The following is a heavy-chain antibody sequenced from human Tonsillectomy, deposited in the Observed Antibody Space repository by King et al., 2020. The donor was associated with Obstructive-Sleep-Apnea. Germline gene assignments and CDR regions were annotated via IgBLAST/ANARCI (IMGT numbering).Heavy chain of an antibody. D-gene: IGHD3-16*02. CDR2: MNPNSGNT. CDR3: ARGIRVGGYDYVWVSYRYFDY. Sequence: QLVQSGAEVKKPGASVKVSCKASGYTFTSYDINWVRQATGQGLEWMGWMNPNSGNTGYAQKFQGRVTMTRNTSITTAYMELSSLRSEDTAVYYCARGIRVGGYDYVWVSYRYFDYWGQGTLVTVSS. V-gene: IGHV1-8*01. CDR1: GYTFTSYD. J-gene: IGHJ4*02.